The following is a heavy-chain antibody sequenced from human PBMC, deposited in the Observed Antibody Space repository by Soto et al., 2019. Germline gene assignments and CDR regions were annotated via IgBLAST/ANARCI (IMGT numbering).Heavy chain of an antibody. D-gene: IGHD6-6*01. CDR1: GGTFSSYA. CDR2: IIPIFGTA. J-gene: IGHJ3*02. Sequence: ASVKFSCKASGGTFSSYAISWVRQAPGQGLEWMGGIIPIFGTANYAQKFQGRVTITADESTSTAYMELSSLRSEDTAVYYCAVSSSSAFDIWGQGTMVTVSS. V-gene: IGHV1-69*13. CDR3: AVSSSSAFDI.